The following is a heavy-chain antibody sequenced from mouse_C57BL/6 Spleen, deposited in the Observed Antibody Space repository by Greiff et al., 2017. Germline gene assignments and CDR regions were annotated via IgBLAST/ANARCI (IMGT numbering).Heavy chain of an antibody. J-gene: IGHJ1*03. V-gene: IGHV5-17*01. D-gene: IGHD1-1*01. Sequence: EVKLMESGGGLVKPGGSLKLSCAASGFTFSDYGMHWVRQAPEKGLEWVAYISSGNSTIYYADTVKGRFTISRDNAKNTLFLQMTSLRSEDTAMYYCARNYASSDPYFDVWGTGTTVTVSS. CDR2: ISSGNSTI. CDR1: GFTFSDYG. CDR3: ARNYASSDPYFDV.